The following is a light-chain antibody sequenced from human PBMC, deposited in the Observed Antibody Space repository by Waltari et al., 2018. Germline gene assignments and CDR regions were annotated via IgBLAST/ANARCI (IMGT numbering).Light chain of an antibody. CDR1: QSVSSNY. V-gene: IGKV3-20*01. CDR2: DAT. Sequence: IVLTQSPGTLSLSPGERATLSCRASQSVSSNYLTWYQQKPDQAPRLLIYDATTRATGVPDRFGGSGSGTDFTLTISRLEPEDFAVYYCQQYGDSPPYTFGQGTRLEIK. CDR3: QQYGDSPPYT. J-gene: IGKJ2*01.